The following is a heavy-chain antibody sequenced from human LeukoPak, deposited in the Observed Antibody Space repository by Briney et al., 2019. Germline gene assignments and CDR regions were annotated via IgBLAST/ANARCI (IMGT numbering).Heavy chain of an antibody. D-gene: IGHD6-13*01. J-gene: IGHJ4*02. CDR1: GGSISSYY. CDR2: IYSTGST. Sequence: PETLSLTCTVSGGSISSYYWSWIRQPAGKGLEWLGRIYSTGSTNYNPSLKSRVTVSIDTSKNQFSLRLRSVTAADTAVYYCARQIASAGTAGSDFWGQGALVTVSS. CDR3: ARQIASAGTAGSDF. V-gene: IGHV4-4*07.